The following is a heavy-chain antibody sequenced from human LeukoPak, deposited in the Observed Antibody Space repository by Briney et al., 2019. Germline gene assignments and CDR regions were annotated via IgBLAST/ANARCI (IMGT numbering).Heavy chain of an antibody. J-gene: IGHJ4*02. Sequence: GGSLRLSCAASGFTFRSYEMYWLRQAPGKGLVWVSRINSDGSSTSYAGSVKGRFTISRDNAKNTLYLQMNVLRAEDTAVYYCATCPDLDYWGQGTLVTVSS. CDR3: ATCPDLDY. CDR1: GFTFRSYE. CDR2: INSDGSST. V-gene: IGHV3-74*01.